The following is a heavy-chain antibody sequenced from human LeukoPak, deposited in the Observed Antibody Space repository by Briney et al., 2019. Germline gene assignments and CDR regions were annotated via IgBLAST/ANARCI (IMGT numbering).Heavy chain of an antibody. CDR2: IHGSGYS. CDR1: GASISSWY. J-gene: IGHJ4*02. Sequence: PSETLSLTCTVSGASISSWYWSWIRQPLGKGLEWIGNIHGSGYSNYNPSLKSRLSMSLDTSRNQFSLNLTSVTAADTATYYCARETMLAGFASGLGFNYWGQGILVIVSS. D-gene: IGHD6-19*01. V-gene: IGHV4-59*01. CDR3: ARETMLAGFASGLGFNY.